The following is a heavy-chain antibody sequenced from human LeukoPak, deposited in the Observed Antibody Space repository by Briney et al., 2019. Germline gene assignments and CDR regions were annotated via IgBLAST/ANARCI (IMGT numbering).Heavy chain of an antibody. CDR2: ISWNSGSI. V-gene: IGHV3-9*01. J-gene: IGHJ4*02. D-gene: IGHD2-15*01. CDR1: GFTFSSYG. CDR3: AKGLPRYCSGGSCYGPFDY. Sequence: GGSLRLSCAASGFTFSSYGMSWVRQAPGKGLEWVSGISWNSGSIGYADSVKGRFTISRDNAKNSLYLQMNSLRAEDTALYYCAKGLPRYCSGGSCYGPFDYWGQGTLVTVSS.